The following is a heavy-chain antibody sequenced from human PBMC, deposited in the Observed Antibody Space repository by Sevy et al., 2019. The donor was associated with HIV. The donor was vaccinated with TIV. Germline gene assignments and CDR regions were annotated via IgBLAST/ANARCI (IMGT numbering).Heavy chain of an antibody. D-gene: IGHD3-3*01. CDR3: AKVPDFGVVIYWFDP. J-gene: IGHJ5*02. Sequence: GGSLRLSCAASGFTFSSYAMSWVRQAPGKGLEWVSAISGSGGSTYYADSVKGRFTISRDNSKKTLYLQMNSLRAEDTAVYYCAKVPDFGVVIYWFDPWGQGTLVTVSS. CDR2: ISGSGGST. CDR1: GFTFSSYA. V-gene: IGHV3-23*01.